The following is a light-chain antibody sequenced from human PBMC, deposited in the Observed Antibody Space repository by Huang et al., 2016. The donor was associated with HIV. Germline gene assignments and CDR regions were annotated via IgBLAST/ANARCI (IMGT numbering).Light chain of an antibody. CDR1: QSVTNF. CDR3: QQRNDWPPYT. J-gene: IGKJ2*01. Sequence: EVVLTQSPATLSLSPGERATLSCRASQSVTNFLAWYQQKPCQPPRRLIYDASTRATGIPPRFSGSGSGTDFTLTISSLEPEDFAVYYCQQRNDWPPYTFGQGTRLEIK. V-gene: IGKV3-11*01. CDR2: DAS.